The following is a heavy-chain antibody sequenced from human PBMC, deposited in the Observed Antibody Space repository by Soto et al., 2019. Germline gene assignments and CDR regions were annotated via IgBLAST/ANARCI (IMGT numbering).Heavy chain of an antibody. D-gene: IGHD6-19*01. Sequence: ASETLSLTCAVYGGSFSGYYWSWIRQPPGKGLEWIGEINHSGSTNYNPSLKSRVTISVDTSKNQFSLKLSSVTAADTAVYYCARGPHSGWYSPWFDPWGQGTLVTVSS. V-gene: IGHV4-34*01. CDR2: INHSGST. CDR1: GGSFSGYY. J-gene: IGHJ5*02. CDR3: ARGPHSGWYSPWFDP.